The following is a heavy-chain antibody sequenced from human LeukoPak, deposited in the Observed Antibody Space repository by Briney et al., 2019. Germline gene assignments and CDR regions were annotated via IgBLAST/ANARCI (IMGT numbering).Heavy chain of an antibody. J-gene: IGHJ4*02. Sequence: PSETLSLTCTISGGSISSGGYYWSWIRQHSGRGLEWIAYIYYTGSTYYNPSLKSRVTISEDSSKNQFSLKLRSVTAADTAVYYCARGGPTFFDYWGQGSLVTVSS. CDR3: ARGGPTFFDY. CDR2: IYYTGST. V-gene: IGHV4-31*03. CDR1: GGSISSGGYY.